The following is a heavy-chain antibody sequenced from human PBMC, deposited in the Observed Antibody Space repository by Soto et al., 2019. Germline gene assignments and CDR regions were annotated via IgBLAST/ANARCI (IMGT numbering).Heavy chain of an antibody. CDR1: GYTFTSYG. J-gene: IGHJ5*02. Sequence: ASVKVSCKASGYTFTSYGIIWVRQAPGQGLEWMGWISAYNGNTNYAQKLQGRVTMTTDTSTSTAYMELRSLRSDDTAVYYCARVRGWDPPNNWFDPWGQGTLVTVSS. V-gene: IGHV1-18*01. CDR2: ISAYNGNT. D-gene: IGHD6-19*01. CDR3: ARVRGWDPPNNWFDP.